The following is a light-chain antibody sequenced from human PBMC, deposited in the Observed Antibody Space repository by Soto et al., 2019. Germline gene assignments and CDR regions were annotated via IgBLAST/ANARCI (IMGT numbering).Light chain of an antibody. J-gene: IGKJ4*01. CDR2: DSS. V-gene: IGKV3-15*01. CDR3: QRYNNWPLT. CDR1: RGIGST. Sequence: EIVLTQSPAALSVSPGERVTLSCRASRGIGSTLAWYQQKPGQTPRLLIYDSSTRAIGIPTRFSGSRSGTEFTLTINSLQSEAFEVYYCQRYNNWPLTFGGGTKVDIK.